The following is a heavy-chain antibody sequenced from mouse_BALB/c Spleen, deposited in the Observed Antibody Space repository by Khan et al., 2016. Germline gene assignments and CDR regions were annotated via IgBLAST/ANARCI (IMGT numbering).Heavy chain of an antibody. CDR1: GYSITSDYA. Sequence: EVQLQESGPGLVKPSQSLSLTCTVTGYSITSDYAWNWIRQFPGNKLEWMGYISYSGSTSYNPSLKSRISITRDTSKNQFFLQLNSVTTEDTATXYCARRGGTFWYFDVWGAGTTVTVSS. CDR3: ARRGGTFWYFDV. V-gene: IGHV3-2*02. CDR2: ISYSGST. D-gene: IGHD4-1*01. J-gene: IGHJ1*01.